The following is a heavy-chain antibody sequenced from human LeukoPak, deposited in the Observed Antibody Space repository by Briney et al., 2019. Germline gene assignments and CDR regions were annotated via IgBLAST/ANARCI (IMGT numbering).Heavy chain of an antibody. J-gene: IGHJ4*02. Sequence: SETLSLTCTVSGGSISSGGLSWSWIRQPPGRGLEWIGYIYHSGSTYYNPSLKSRVTISVDRSKNQFSLKLTSVTAADTAVYYCASGGYSSSWSPFDYWGQGTLVTVSS. D-gene: IGHD6-13*01. V-gene: IGHV4-30-2*01. CDR2: IYHSGST. CDR1: GGSISSGGLS. CDR3: ASGGYSSSWSPFDY.